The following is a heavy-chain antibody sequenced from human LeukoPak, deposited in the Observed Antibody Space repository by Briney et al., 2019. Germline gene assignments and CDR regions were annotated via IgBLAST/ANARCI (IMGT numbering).Heavy chain of an antibody. CDR1: GFTFSSYG. CDR3: AKDLHYGSADY. CDR2: INPDGSTT. Sequence: GGSLRLSCAASGFTFSSYGMHWVRQAPGKGLVWVSFINPDGSTTNYADSVKGRFTISRDNAKNALYLQMNSLRAEDTAAYYCAKDLHYGSADYWGQGTLVTVSS. J-gene: IGHJ4*02. V-gene: IGHV3-74*01. D-gene: IGHD3-10*01.